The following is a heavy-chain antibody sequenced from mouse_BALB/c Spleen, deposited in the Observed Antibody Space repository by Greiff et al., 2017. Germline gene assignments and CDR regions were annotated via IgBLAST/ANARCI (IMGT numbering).Heavy chain of an antibody. CDR1: GFSLTSYG. J-gene: IGHJ4*01. D-gene: IGHD1-1*01. CDR3: APYYYGSSYAMDY. Sequence: VQGVESGPGLVAPSQSLSITCTVSGFSLTSYGVHWVRQPPGKGLEWLGVIWAGGSTNYNSALMSRLSISKDNSKSQVFLKMNSLQTDDTAMYYCAPYYYGSSYAMDYWGQGTSVTVSS. CDR2: IWAGGST. V-gene: IGHV2-9*02.